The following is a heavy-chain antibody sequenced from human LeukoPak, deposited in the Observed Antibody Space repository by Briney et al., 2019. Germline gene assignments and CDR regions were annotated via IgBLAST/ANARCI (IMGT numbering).Heavy chain of an antibody. D-gene: IGHD4-11*01. CDR1: GFTFSSYA. CDR2: SSGSGGST. CDR3: AKDLYSNYVFYYYGMDV. Sequence: GGSLRLSCAASGFTFSSYAMSWVRQAPGKGLEWVSVSSGSGGSTYYADSVKGRFTISRDNSKNTVHLQMNSLRAEDTAVYYCAKDLYSNYVFYYYGMDVWGQGTTVTVSS. J-gene: IGHJ6*02. V-gene: IGHV3-23*01.